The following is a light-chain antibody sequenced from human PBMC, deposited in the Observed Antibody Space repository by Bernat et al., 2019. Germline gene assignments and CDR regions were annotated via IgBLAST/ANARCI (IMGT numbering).Light chain of an antibody. CDR2: EVS. CDR3: ISYAGNNIFV. V-gene: IGLV2-8*01. Sequence: QSALTQPPSASGSPGQSVTISCTGTSSDVGGYKYVSWYQQHPGKAPKLMIYEVSKRPSGVPDRFSGSKSGNTASLTDSGLQAEDEADYYFISYAGNNIFVFGTGTKVTVL. CDR1: SSDVGGYKY. J-gene: IGLJ1*01.